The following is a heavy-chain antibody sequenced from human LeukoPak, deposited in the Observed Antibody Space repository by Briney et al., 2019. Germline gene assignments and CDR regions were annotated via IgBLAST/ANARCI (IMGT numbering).Heavy chain of an antibody. V-gene: IGHV3-21*01. CDR1: GFTFSSYS. D-gene: IGHD1-26*01. J-gene: IGHJ3*02. CDR2: ISSSSSYI. Sequence: PGGSLRLSCAASGFTFSSYSMNWVRQAPGKGLEWVSSISSSSSYIYYADSVKGRFTISRDNAKNSLYLQMNSLRAEDTAVYYCARDISGSPDAFDIWGQGTMVTVSS. CDR3: ARDISGSPDAFDI.